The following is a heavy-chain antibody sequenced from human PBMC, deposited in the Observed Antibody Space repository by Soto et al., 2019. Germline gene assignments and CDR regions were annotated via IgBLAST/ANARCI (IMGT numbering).Heavy chain of an antibody. Sequence: VGSLRLSCAASGFTFSSYGMHWVRQAPGKGLEWVAVIWYDGSNKYYADSVKGRFTISRDNSKNTLYLQMNSLRAEDTAVYYCARRYDFWSGYYNGMDVCGQRTTVTVSS. CDR2: IWYDGSNK. J-gene: IGHJ6*02. CDR1: GFTFSSYG. D-gene: IGHD3-3*01. CDR3: ARRYDFWSGYYNGMDV. V-gene: IGHV3-33*01.